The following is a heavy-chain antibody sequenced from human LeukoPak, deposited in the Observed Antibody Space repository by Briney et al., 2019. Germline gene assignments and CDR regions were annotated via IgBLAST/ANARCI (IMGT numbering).Heavy chain of an antibody. V-gene: IGHV4-34*01. Sequence: SEILSLTCAVYGVSFSGYYWSWIRQPPGKGLEWIGEINHSGSTNYNPSLKSRVTISVDTSKNQFSLKLSSVTAADTAVYYCASQRGSYYRPAPFDYWGQGTLVTVSS. J-gene: IGHJ4*02. CDR2: INHSGST. CDR1: GVSFSGYY. CDR3: ASQRGSYYRPAPFDY. D-gene: IGHD1-26*01.